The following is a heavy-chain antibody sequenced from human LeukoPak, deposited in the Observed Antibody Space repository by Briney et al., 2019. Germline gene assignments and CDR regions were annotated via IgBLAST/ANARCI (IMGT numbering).Heavy chain of an antibody. Sequence: GGSLRLSCAASGFTFSDHYMSWIRQAPGKGLEWVSYISSSGRTIYYADSVKGRFTISRDNAKNSLYLQMNSLRAEDTAVYYCARDVRGSSSFDYWGQGTLVTVSS. CDR2: ISSSGRTI. J-gene: IGHJ4*02. CDR3: ARDVRGSSSFDY. CDR1: GFTFSDHY. V-gene: IGHV3-11*04. D-gene: IGHD6-6*01.